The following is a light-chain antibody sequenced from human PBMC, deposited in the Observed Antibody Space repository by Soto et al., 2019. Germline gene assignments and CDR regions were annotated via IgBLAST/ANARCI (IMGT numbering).Light chain of an antibody. J-gene: IGKJ4*01. V-gene: IGKV1-39*01. CDR1: QSISSY. CDR3: PHSYSIPLT. CDR2: AAS. Sequence: DIQMTQSPSSLSASVGDRVTITCRASQSISSYLNWYQQKPGKAPKLLIYAASSLQSGVPSRFSCSGSGTDFTLTISSLQPEDFATYYCPHSYSIPLTCGGGTKVEIK.